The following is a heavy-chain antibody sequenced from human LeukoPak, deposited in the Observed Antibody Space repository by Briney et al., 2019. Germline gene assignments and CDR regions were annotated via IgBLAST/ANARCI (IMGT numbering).Heavy chain of an antibody. CDR2: IYDSGST. CDR3: ARAVLRGGSCFPVNCAYYYYMDV. D-gene: IGHD2-15*01. CDR1: GGSISSSNW. Sequence: PSETLSLTCAVSGGSISSSNWWSWVRQPPGKGLEWIGYIYDSGSTTYNPSFKSRVTISVDTSKNQFSLKLSSVTAEDTAVYYCARAVLRGGSCFPVNCAYYYYMDVWGKGTTVTVSS. V-gene: IGHV4-4*02. J-gene: IGHJ6*03.